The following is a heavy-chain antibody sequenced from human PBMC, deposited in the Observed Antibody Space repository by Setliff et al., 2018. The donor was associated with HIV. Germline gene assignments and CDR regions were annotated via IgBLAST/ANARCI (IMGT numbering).Heavy chain of an antibody. Sequence: PGGSLRLSCAASQFTLNNYAMNWVRQAPGKGLEWISVFYSGNSGIYYADSVKGRFIVSRDNSKNTLYLQMNSLRAEDTAVYYCAKDHGLVPLGEFDYWGQGTLVTVSS. V-gene: IGHV3-23*03. CDR1: QFTLNNYA. J-gene: IGHJ4*02. CDR3: AKDHGLVPLGEFDY. D-gene: IGHD3-16*01. CDR2: FYSGNSGI.